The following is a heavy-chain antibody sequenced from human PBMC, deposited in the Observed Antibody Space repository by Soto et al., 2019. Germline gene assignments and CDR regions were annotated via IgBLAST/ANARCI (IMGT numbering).Heavy chain of an antibody. CDR2: IIDSGGNT. V-gene: IGHV3-23*01. CDR1: GFTFSNYA. D-gene: IGHD3-22*01. J-gene: IGHJ4*02. Sequence: GGSLRLSCAASGFTFSNYAMSWVRQAPGKGLEWVSAIIDSGGNTYYEDSVKGRFTISRDNSKNTLYLQMNSLRAEDTAVYYCAKGAGYDSSGYYYALFDSWGQGALVTV. CDR3: AKGAGYDSSGYYYALFDS.